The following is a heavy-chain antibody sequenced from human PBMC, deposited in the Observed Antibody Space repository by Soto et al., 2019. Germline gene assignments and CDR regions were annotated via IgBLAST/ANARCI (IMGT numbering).Heavy chain of an antibody. Sequence: EVQVVESGGGLVQPGGSLRLSCAASGFTFSSYWMTWVRQAPGKGLEWVANIKQAGSEKYYVDSVKGRFTISRDNAKNSMYVQMNSLRAEDTAVYYCARGYGLHDYWGQGTLVTVSS. V-gene: IGHV3-7*01. J-gene: IGHJ4*02. CDR3: ARGYGLHDY. CDR2: IKQAGSEK. CDR1: GFTFSSYW. D-gene: IGHD3-3*01.